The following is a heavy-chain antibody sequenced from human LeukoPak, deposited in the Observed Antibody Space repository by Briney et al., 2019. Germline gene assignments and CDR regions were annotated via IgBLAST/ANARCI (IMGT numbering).Heavy chain of an antibody. CDR3: ASSSGYYYFDY. J-gene: IGHJ4*02. D-gene: IGHD3-22*01. V-gene: IGHV4-59*08. Sequence: SETLSLTCTVSGGSISSYYCSWIRQPPGKGLEWIGYIYYSGSTNYNPSLKSRVTISVDTSKNQFSLKLSSVTAADTAVYYCASSSGYYYFDYWGQGTLVTVSS. CDR2: IYYSGST. CDR1: GGSISSYY.